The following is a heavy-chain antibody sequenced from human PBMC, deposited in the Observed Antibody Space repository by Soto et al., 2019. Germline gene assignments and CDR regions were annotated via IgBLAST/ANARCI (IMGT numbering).Heavy chain of an antibody. CDR3: ARDXGTTAVIRXFDS. D-gene: IGHD4-17*01. J-gene: IGHJ4*02. Sequence: QVQLVQSGAEVKRPGSSVKVSCKTSGGTFRSYGISWVRQAPGQGLEWMGGIMPVLGAAHYPQXXXXXVXXXXXXXXXXXXXXXXXXXXXXXXXYYCARDXGTTAVIRXFDSWGQGTLVTVSS. CDR1: GGTFRSYG. V-gene: IGHV1-69*01. CDR2: IMPVLGAA.